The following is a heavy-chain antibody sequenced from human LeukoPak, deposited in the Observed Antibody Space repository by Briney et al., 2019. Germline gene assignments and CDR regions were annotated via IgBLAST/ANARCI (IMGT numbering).Heavy chain of an antibody. D-gene: IGHD3/OR15-3a*01. Sequence: PGGSLRLSCAASGFTVSSNYMSWVRQAPGKGLEWVSVIYSGGSTYYADSVKGRFTISRDNSKNTLYLQMNSLRAEDTAVYYCALIRGDWATDGAFDIWGQGTMVTVSS. CDR1: GFTVSSNY. CDR3: ALIRGDWATDGAFDI. J-gene: IGHJ3*02. V-gene: IGHV3-53*01. CDR2: IYSGGST.